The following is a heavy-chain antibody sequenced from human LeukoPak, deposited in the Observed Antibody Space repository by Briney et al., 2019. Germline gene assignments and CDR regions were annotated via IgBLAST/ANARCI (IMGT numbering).Heavy chain of an antibody. V-gene: IGHV3-23*01. CDR3: AKEVRSYAPFDY. D-gene: IGHD2-2*01. Sequence: GGSLRLSCVASGFTFSNYAMTWVRQAPGKGLEWVSGIGGRGEYTYYTHSVKGRFTISRDNSKNTLYLQMNSLRAEDTAVYYCAKEVRSYAPFDYWGQGTLVTVSS. CDR2: IGGRGEYT. J-gene: IGHJ4*02. CDR1: GFTFSNYA.